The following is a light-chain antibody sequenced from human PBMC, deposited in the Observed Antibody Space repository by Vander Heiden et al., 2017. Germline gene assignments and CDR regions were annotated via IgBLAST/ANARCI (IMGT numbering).Light chain of an antibody. CDR2: DAS. CDR3: QQDNSYPWT. Sequence: QMTKSPSTLSASVGDRVTITCRASQSISSWLAWYQQKPGKAPKLLFYDASSLESGVPSRFSGSGSGTEFTLTISSLQPDDFATYYCQQDNSYPWTFGQGTKVEIK. J-gene: IGKJ1*01. V-gene: IGKV1-5*01. CDR1: QSISSW.